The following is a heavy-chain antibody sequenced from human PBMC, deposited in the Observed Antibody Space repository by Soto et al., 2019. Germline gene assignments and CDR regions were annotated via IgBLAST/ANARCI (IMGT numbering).Heavy chain of an antibody. J-gene: IGHJ4*02. CDR2: INHSGST. CDR1: GGSFSGYY. D-gene: IGHD5-18*01. CDR3: VRGHVDTAMVTGVYYFDY. Sequence: SETLSLTCAVYGGSFSGYYWSWIRQPPGKGLEWIGEINHSGSTNYNPSLKSRVTISVDTSKNQFSLKLSSVTAADTAVYYCVRGHVDTAMVTGVYYFDYWGQGTLVTVSS. V-gene: IGHV4-34*01.